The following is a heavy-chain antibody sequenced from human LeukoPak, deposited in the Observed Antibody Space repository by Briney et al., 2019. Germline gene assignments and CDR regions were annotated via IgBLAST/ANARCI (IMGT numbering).Heavy chain of an antibody. CDR2: INPNSGGT. J-gene: IGHJ4*02. CDR1: GYTFTGYY. Sequence: ASVKVSCKASGYTFTGYYMHWVRQAPGQGLEWMGWINPNSGGTNYAQKFQGRVTMTRDTSISTAYMELSRLRSDDTAVYYCARGYGSGSYNNFNQWGQGLLVAVSS. D-gene: IGHD3-10*01. CDR3: ARGYGSGSYNNFNQ. V-gene: IGHV1-2*02.